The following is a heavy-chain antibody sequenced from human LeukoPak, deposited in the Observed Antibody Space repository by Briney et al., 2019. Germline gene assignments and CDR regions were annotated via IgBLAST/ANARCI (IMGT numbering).Heavy chain of an antibody. CDR1: GFTFSSDA. CDR2: ITSGGST. V-gene: IGHV3-23*01. CDR3: AKDRGY. J-gene: IGHJ4*02. Sequence: GGSLRLSCAASGFTFSSDAMSWVRQAPGKGLEWVSTITSGGSTYYPDSVKGRITISRDNSKNTLYLQMNSLTADDTAVYYCAKDRGYWGQGTLVTVSS.